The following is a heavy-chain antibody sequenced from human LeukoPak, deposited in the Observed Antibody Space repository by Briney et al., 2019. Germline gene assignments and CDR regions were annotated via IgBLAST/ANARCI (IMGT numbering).Heavy chain of an antibody. D-gene: IGHD2-21*01. J-gene: IGHJ3*02. CDR1: GGSISSYY. V-gene: IGHV4-59*01. Sequence: SETLSLTCTVSGGSISSYYWSWIRQPPGKGLEWIGYIYYSGSTNYNPSLKSRVTISVDTAKNQFSLKLSSVTAADTAVYYCARGLFLTYAFDIWGQGTMVTVSS. CDR2: IYYSGST. CDR3: ARGLFLTYAFDI.